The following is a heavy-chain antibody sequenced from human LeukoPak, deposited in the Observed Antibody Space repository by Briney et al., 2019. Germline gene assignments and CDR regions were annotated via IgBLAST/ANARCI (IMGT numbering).Heavy chain of an antibody. CDR1: GGSFSGYY. CDR3: ARPLYSSGYSSPGY. Sequence: PSETLSLTCAVYGGSFSGYYWSWIRQPPGKGLEWIGEINHSGSTNYNPSLKSRVTISVDTSKNQFSLKLSSVTAADTAVYYCARPLYSSGYSSPGYWGQGTLVTVSS. V-gene: IGHV4-34*01. J-gene: IGHJ4*02. CDR2: INHSGST. D-gene: IGHD3-22*01.